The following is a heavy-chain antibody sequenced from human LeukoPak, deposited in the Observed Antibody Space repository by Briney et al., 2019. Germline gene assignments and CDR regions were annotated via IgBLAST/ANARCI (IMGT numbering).Heavy chain of an antibody. CDR2: IFRGGDT. J-gene: IGHJ4*02. CDR1: GFTVSSDY. V-gene: IGHV3-66*01. Sequence: GGSMRLSWAASGFTVSSDYMSWVRQAEGGGMGWVSFIFRGGDTYYAGSVKGGFPISRDSSKDTLYLQMNSLRAEDTAVYYCARDRYSTIFGGWGQGTLVTVSS. CDR3: ARDRYSTIFGG. D-gene: IGHD3-3*01.